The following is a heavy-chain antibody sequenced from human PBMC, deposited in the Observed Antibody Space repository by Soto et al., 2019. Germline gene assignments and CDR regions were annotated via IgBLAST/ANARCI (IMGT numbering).Heavy chain of an antibody. CDR2: IYYSGST. V-gene: IGHV4-59*01. D-gene: IGHD1-26*01. CDR3: ARSAVSSADGAGPVDDFEH. CDR1: GGSISSYY. Sequence: SETLSLTCTVSGGSISSYYWSWIRQPPGKGLEWIGYIYYSGSTNYNPSLKSRVTISVDTSKNQFSLKLSSVTAADTAVYYCARSAVSSADGAGPVDDFEHWGQGTMVTVSS. J-gene: IGHJ1*01.